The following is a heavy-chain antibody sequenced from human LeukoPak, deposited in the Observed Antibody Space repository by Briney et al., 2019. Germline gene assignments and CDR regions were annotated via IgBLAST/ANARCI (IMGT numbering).Heavy chain of an antibody. J-gene: IGHJ6*03. CDR3: ARIKGLHSSPTHYYYMDV. Sequence: SETPSLTCTVSGGSVSNYYWSWIRQPPGKGLEWIAYMYYSGSTNYNASLKSRVTISVDTSKNQFSLKLSSVTVSDTAVYYCARIKGLHSSPTHYYYMDVWGKGTTVTVSS. D-gene: IGHD6-13*01. CDR2: MYYSGST. V-gene: IGHV4-59*02. CDR1: GGSVSNYY.